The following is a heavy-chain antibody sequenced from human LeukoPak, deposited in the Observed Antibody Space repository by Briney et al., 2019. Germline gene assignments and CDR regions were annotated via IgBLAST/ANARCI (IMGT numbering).Heavy chain of an antibody. CDR3: ARGEELIATAGGDY. CDR2: IKPDGSEK. Sequence: GGSLRLSCAASGFTFSSSWMSWVRQAPGKGLEWVTNIKPDGSEKYYVDSVKGRFTISRNNAKNSLFLQMNSLRAEDTAVYYCARGEELIATAGGDYWGQGTLVTVSS. J-gene: IGHJ4*02. V-gene: IGHV3-7*01. CDR1: GFTFSSSW. D-gene: IGHD6-13*01.